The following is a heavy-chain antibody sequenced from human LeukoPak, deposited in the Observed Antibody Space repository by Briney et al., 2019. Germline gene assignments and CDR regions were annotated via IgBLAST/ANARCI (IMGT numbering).Heavy chain of an antibody. D-gene: IGHD5-18*01. V-gene: IGHV3-23*01. CDR3: ARGLGYSYGYGIDY. CDR2: IVSDGST. CDR1: GFTFSSYA. J-gene: IGHJ4*02. Sequence: GGSLRLSCAASGFTFSSYAMSWVRQAPGKGLEWVSTIVSDGSTYYVDSVKGRFTISRDNSKNTLYLQMNSLRAEDTAVYYCARGLGYSYGYGIDYWGQGTLVIASS.